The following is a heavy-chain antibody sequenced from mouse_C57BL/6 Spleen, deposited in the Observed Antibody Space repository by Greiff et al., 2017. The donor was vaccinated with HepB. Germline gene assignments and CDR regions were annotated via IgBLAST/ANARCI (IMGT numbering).Heavy chain of an antibody. D-gene: IGHD1-1*01. CDR3: ARDYYYGSSWTAWFAY. CDR1: GFTFSSYA. Sequence: EVKLVESGGGLVKPGGSLKLSCAASGFTFSSYAMSWVRQTPEKRLEWVATISDGGSYTYYPDNVKGRFTISRDNAKNNLYLQMSHLKSEDTAMYYCARDYYYGSSWTAWFAYWGQGTLVTVSA. V-gene: IGHV5-4*01. J-gene: IGHJ3*01. CDR2: ISDGGSYT.